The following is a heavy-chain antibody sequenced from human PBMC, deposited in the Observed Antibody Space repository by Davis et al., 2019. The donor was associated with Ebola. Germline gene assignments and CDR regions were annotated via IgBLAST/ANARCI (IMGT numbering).Heavy chain of an antibody. V-gene: IGHV3-23*01. CDR2: ISGSGGST. D-gene: IGHD3-10*01. J-gene: IGHJ5*02. CDR3: AKCGNYYGSGSYYNQNWFDP. Sequence: GGSLRLSCAASGFTVSSNYMSWVRQAPGKGLEWVSAISGSGGSTYYADSVKGRFTISRDNSKNTLYLQMNSLRAEDTAVYYCAKCGNYYGSGSYYNQNWFDPWGQGILVTVSS. CDR1: GFTVSSNY.